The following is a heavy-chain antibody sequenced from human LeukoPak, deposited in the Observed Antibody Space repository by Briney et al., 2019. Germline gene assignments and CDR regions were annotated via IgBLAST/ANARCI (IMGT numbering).Heavy chain of an antibody. CDR3: ARHNAPRRVGFDF. CDR1: GDSVSNDFYY. CDR2: LSHRGNT. V-gene: IGHV4-39*01. D-gene: IGHD3-10*01. Sequence: SETLSLTCTVSGDSVSNDFYYWGWIRQPPGKGLEWVACLSHRGNTWYNPSLESRVTISVDMSKNRFSLNFNSVTAADTALYWCARHNAPRRVGFDFWGQGILVTVPS. J-gene: IGHJ4*02.